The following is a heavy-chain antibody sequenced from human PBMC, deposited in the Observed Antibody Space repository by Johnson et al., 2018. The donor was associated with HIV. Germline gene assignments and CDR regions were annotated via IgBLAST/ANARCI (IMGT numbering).Heavy chain of an antibody. CDR2: ISSNGGST. CDR1: GFIFSSYA. Sequence: MLLVESGGGLVQPGGFLRLSCAASGFIFSSYAMHWVRQAPGKGLLYVSAISSNGGSTYYANSVKGRFTISRDNSKNMLYLQMNSLRPEDTAVYYCARDGRYLVTRGSFDIWGQGTVVTVSS. D-gene: IGHD3-9*01. V-gene: IGHV3-64*01. J-gene: IGHJ3*02. CDR3: ARDGRYLVTRGSFDI.